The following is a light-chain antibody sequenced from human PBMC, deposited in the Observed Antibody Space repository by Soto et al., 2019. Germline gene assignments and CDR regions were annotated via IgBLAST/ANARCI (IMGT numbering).Light chain of an antibody. CDR1: QSISNH. V-gene: IGKV1-39*01. CDR2: AAS. Sequence: DIQMTQSPSSLSASVEDRVIITCRAIQSISNHLNWYQQKPGKAPKLLIYAASSLQSGVPSRFSGSGSGTDFTLTISSLQPEDFATYYCQQSYSTLITFGQGTRLEIK. J-gene: IGKJ5*01. CDR3: QQSYSTLIT.